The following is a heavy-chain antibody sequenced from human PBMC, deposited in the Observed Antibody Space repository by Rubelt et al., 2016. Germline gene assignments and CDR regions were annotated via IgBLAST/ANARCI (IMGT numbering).Heavy chain of an antibody. J-gene: IGHJ6*02. V-gene: IGHV3-23*04. D-gene: IGHD4-17*01. CDR3: ARFADYGRREHGMDV. Sequence: VQLVESGGGVVQPGGSLRLSCAASGFTFSSYATTWVRQAPGKGLEWVAAISTDGGDTWYADSVKGRFTISRDNSKNTLYRQMNSLRAEDTAEYYCARFADYGRREHGMDVWGQGTTVTASS. CDR1: GFTFSSYA. CDR2: ISTDGGDT.